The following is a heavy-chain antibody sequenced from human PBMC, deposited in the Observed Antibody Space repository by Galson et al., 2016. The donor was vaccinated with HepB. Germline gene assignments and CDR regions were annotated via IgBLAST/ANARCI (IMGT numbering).Heavy chain of an antibody. V-gene: IGHV1-58*01. Sequence: SVKVSCKAFGFTFPTSAVQWLRQARGQRPEWLGWIVVGSGDTNYAQKFQDRVTITWDKSTSAGYMEMRKLRSEDTAVYYCATDFDTGRQSHNHYGLDVWAQGTTVTVS. J-gene: IGHJ6*02. CDR2: IVVGSGDT. CDR3: ATDFDTGRQSHNHYGLDV. CDR1: GFTFPTSA. D-gene: IGHD1-1*01.